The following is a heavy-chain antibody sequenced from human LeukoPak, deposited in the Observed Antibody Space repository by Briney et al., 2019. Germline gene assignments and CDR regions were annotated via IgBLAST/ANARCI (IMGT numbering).Heavy chain of an antibody. CDR2: INVYNGHT. Sequence: ASVKVSCRTSGYIFTNYGVSWVRQAPGQGLEWMGWINVYNGHTNYAQKFQERVTITRDLSTSTAYMELSSLRSEDTAVYYCAAVTEYDFWSGYYYYYGMDVWGQGTTVTVSS. CDR3: AAVTEYDFWSGYYYYYGMDV. J-gene: IGHJ6*02. CDR1: GYIFTNYG. V-gene: IGHV1-18*01. D-gene: IGHD3-3*01.